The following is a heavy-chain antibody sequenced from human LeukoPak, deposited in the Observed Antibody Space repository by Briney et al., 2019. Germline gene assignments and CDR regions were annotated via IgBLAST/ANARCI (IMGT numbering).Heavy chain of an antibody. CDR1: GGTFSSYA. J-gene: IGHJ4*02. Sequence: ASVKVSCKASGGTFSSYAISWVRQAPGQGLEWMGGIIPIFGTANYAQKFQGRVTITADKSTSTAYMELSSLRSEDTAVYYCARVFFEDYYGSGSYYNLYFDHWGQGTLVTVSS. V-gene: IGHV1-69*06. D-gene: IGHD3-10*01. CDR3: ARVFFEDYYGSGSYYNLYFDH. CDR2: IIPIFGTA.